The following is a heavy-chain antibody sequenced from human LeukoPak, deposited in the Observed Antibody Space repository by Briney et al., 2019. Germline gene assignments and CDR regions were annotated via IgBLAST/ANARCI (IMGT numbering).Heavy chain of an antibody. J-gene: IGHJ4*02. CDR1: GFTFGTYA. V-gene: IGHV3-30*04. Sequence: SGGSLRLSCAASGFTFGTYAMHWVRQAPGKGLEWVAVILSDGSIQNTADSVRGRFIISRDNSKNTLFLQINRLRTEDTAVYYCARGAILGGYNLIDDWGQGTLVTVSS. CDR3: ARGAILGGYNLIDD. D-gene: IGHD1-26*01. CDR2: ILSDGSIQ.